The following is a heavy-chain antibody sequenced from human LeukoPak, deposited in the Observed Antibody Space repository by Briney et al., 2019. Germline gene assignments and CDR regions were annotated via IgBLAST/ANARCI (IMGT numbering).Heavy chain of an antibody. D-gene: IGHD3-10*01. CDR2: INHSGST. Sequence: SETLSLTCAVYGGSFSGYYWSWIRQPPGKGLEWIGEINHSGSTNYNPSLKSRVTISVDTSKNQFSLKLSSVTAADTAVYYCARVRRVYGSGRRGTNWFDPWGQGTLVTVSS. CDR1: GGSFSGYY. J-gene: IGHJ5*02. V-gene: IGHV4-34*01. CDR3: ARVRRVYGSGRRGTNWFDP.